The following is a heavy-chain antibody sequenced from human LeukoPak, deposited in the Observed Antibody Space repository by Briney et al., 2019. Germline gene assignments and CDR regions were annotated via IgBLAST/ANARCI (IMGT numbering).Heavy chain of an antibody. CDR3: AKDLGSSGGSYFDY. CDR1: GFTFSSYG. D-gene: IGHD3-10*01. Sequence: GGSLRLSCAASGFTFSSYGMHWVRQAPGKGLEWVAVISYDGSNKYYADSVKGRFTISRDNSKNTLYLQMNSLRAEDTAVYYCAKDLGSSGGSYFDYWGQGTLVTVSS. J-gene: IGHJ4*02. V-gene: IGHV3-30*18. CDR2: ISYDGSNK.